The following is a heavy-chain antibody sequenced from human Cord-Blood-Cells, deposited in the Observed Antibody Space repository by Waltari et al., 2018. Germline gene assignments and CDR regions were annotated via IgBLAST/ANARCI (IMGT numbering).Heavy chain of an antibody. CDR3: ARWSSNYDILTGYPVFDY. CDR2: INHSGRT. D-gene: IGHD3-9*01. CDR1: GGSFSGYY. Sequence: QVQLQQWGAGLLKPSETLSLTCAVYGGSFSGYYWSWIRQPPGKGLEWIGEINHSGRTNYNPSLKSRVTISVDTSKNQFSLKLSSVTAADTAVYYCARWSSNYDILTGYPVFDYWGQGTLVTVSS. J-gene: IGHJ4*02. V-gene: IGHV4-34*01.